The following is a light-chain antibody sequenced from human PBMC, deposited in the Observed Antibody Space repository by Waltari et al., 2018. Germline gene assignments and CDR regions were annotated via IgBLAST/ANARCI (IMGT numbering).Light chain of an antibody. CDR3: ATWDARLTAVV. J-gene: IGLJ2*01. CDR2: SND. V-gene: IGLV1-44*01. Sequence: QSVVTQSPSASGAPGQRVTISCSGSNSTIGSSTVNWYQKVPGTAPRLLIYSNDQRPSGVPDRFSASKSGPAASLAISGLQSEDEADYYCATWDARLTAVVFGGGTKVTVL. CDR1: NSTIGSST.